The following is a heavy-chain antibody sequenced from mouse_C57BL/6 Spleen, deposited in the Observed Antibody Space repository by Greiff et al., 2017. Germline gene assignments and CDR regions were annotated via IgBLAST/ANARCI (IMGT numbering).Heavy chain of an antibody. CDR2: IYTGDGDT. V-gene: IGHV1-82*01. J-gene: IGHJ2*01. Sequence: QVQLQQSGPELVKPGASVKLSCTASGFAFRSSWMNWVQQTPGKGLEWIARIYTGDGDTNYKGKFKGKATLTADKSSSTAYMQHSSLTSEDSAVYFWARKEGYGPYYCDDWGQGTTLTVSS. CDR1: GFAFRSSW. D-gene: IGHD1-1*02. CDR3: ARKEGYGPYYCDD.